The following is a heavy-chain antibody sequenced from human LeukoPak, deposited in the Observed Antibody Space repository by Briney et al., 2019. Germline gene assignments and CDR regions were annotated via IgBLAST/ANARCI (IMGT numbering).Heavy chain of an antibody. V-gene: IGHV3-21*01. J-gene: IGHJ4*02. D-gene: IGHD2-2*02. CDR3: ARDPSIVVVPAAILALYFDY. CDR1: GFTFSSYS. Sequence: PGGSLRLSCAASGFTFSSYSMNWVRQAPGKGLEWVSSISSSSSYIYYADSVKGRFTISRDNAKNPLYLQMNSLRAEDTAVYYCARDPSIVVVPAAILALYFDYWGQGTLVTVSS. CDR2: ISSSSSYI.